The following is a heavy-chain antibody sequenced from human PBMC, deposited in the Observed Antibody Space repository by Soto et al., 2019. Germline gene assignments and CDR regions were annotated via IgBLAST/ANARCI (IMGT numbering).Heavy chain of an antibody. CDR1: GFTFSSYG. CDR2: ISYDGSNK. Sequence: GGSLRLSCAASGFTFSSYGMHWVRQAPGKGLEWVAVISYDGSNKYYADSVKGRFTISRDNSKNTLYLQMNSLRAEDTAVYYCANEFEGIQLWSIPIAYWAQGTLVTVSS. D-gene: IGHD5-18*01. CDR3: ANEFEGIQLWSIPIAY. V-gene: IGHV3-30*18. J-gene: IGHJ4*02.